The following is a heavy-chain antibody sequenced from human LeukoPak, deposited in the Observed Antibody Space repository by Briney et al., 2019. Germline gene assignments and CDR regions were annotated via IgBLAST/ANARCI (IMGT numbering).Heavy chain of an antibody. Sequence: SETLSLTCTVSGGSISRYYWSWIRQPPGKGLEWIGYIYYSGSTNYSPSLKSRVAISVDTSKNQFSLNLSSVTAADTALYYCARHDMDVAGGGLDYFDYWGQGTLVTVSS. V-gene: IGHV4-59*08. CDR3: ARHDMDVAGGGLDYFDY. CDR2: IYYSGST. J-gene: IGHJ4*02. D-gene: IGHD1-26*01. CDR1: GGSISRYY.